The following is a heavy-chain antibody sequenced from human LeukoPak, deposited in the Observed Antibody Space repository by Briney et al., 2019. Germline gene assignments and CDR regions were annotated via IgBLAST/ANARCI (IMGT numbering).Heavy chain of an antibody. CDR3: ARITILNLSWFDP. CDR2: IKPNSGGT. CDR1: GYSFADYY. D-gene: IGHD2-2*01. J-gene: IGHJ5*02. Sequence: ASVKVSCKASGYSFADYYMHWVRQAPGQGLEWMGWIKPNSGGTRSAQKFQGRVTMTRDTSISTAYMELSSLRSDDTAVYYCARITILNLSWFDPWGQGTLVTVSS. V-gene: IGHV1-2*02.